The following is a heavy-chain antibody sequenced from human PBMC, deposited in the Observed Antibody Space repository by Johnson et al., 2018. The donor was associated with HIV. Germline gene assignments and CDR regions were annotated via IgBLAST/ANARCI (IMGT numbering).Heavy chain of an antibody. J-gene: IGHJ3*02. V-gene: IGHV3-30*04. CDR3: AKGLGRELRTHDAFDI. Sequence: QMQLVESGGGLVQPGGSLRLSCAASRFTFSSYAMHWVRQAPGQGLEWVAVISYDGSNKYYADSVKGRFTISRDNSKNTLYLQMNSLRAEDTAVYYCAKGLGRELRTHDAFDIWGQGTMVTVSS. D-gene: IGHD1-26*01. CDR2: ISYDGSNK. CDR1: RFTFSSYA.